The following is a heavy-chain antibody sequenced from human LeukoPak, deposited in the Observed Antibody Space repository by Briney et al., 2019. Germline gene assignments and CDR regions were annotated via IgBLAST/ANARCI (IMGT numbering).Heavy chain of an antibody. CDR3: VRGYSYGWFDP. D-gene: IGHD5-18*01. CDR1: GFIFRNYW. Sequence: GGSLRLSCAASGFIFRNYWMSWVRQAPGKGLEWVSGISSAAKHTYYADSVKGRFTISRDNSKNTLYLQMNSLRADDTAVYYCVRGYSYGWFDPWGQGTLVTVSS. CDR2: ISSAAKHT. V-gene: IGHV3-23*01. J-gene: IGHJ5*02.